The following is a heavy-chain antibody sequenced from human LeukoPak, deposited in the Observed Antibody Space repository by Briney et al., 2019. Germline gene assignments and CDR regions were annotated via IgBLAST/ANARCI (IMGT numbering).Heavy chain of an antibody. J-gene: IGHJ4*02. CDR2: MNPNSGNT. CDR3: ARGHWGKNY. V-gene: IGHV1-8*03. CDR1: GYTFTSYG. D-gene: IGHD7-27*01. Sequence: GASVKVSCKASGYTFTSYGISWVRQAPGQGLEWMGWMNPNSGNTGYAQKFQGRDTITRNTPISTAYMELSSLRSEDTAVYYCARGHWGKNYWGQGTLVTVSS.